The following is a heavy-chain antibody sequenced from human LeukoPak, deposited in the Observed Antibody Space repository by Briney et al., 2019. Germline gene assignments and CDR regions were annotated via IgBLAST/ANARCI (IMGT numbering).Heavy chain of an antibody. CDR1: GGSISSGGYY. CDR2: IYYSGST. D-gene: IGHD5-18*01. V-gene: IGHV4-31*03. CDR3: ASGGIHPYYFDN. J-gene: IGHJ4*02. Sequence: SETLSLTCTVSGGSISSGGYYWSWIRQHPGKGLEWIGFIYYSGSTSYNPSLRSRVSFSVDTSKNQFSLKLSSVTAADTAVYYCASGGIHPYYFDNWGQGTLVTVSS.